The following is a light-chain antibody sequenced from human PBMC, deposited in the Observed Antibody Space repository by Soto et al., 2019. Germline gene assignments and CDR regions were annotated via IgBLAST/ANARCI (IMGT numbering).Light chain of an antibody. CDR3: CSYAGSYTFHWV. V-gene: IGLV2-11*01. J-gene: IGLJ3*02. CDR1: SSDVGGYNY. CDR2: DVS. Sequence: QSVLTQPRSVSGSPGQSVTISCTGTSSDVGGYNYVSWYQQHPGKAPKLMIYDVSKRPSGVPDRFSGSKSGNTASLTISGLQAEDEADYYCCSYAGSYTFHWVFGGGTQLTVL.